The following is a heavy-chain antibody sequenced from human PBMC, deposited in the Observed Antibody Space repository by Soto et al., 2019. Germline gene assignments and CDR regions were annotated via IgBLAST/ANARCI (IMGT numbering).Heavy chain of an antibody. CDR3: TRLAITGGFEY. V-gene: IGHV3-73*01. Sequence: GGSMRLSCAASGFTFSGSAMHWVRQASGKGLEWVGRIRSKANSYATAYAASVKGRFTISRDDSKNTAYLQMNSLKTEDTAVYYCTRLAITGGFEYWGQGTLVTVSS. J-gene: IGHJ4*02. CDR2: IRSKANSYAT. D-gene: IGHD1-20*01. CDR1: GFTFSGSA.